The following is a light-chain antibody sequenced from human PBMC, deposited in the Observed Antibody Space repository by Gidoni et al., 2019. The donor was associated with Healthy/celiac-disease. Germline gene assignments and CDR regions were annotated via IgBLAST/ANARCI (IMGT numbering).Light chain of an antibody. V-gene: IGKV1-39*01. CDR1: QSISSY. Sequence: DIQMTQSPSSLSASVGDRVTIICRASQSISSYLNWYQQKPGKAPKLLIYAASSLQSGVPSRFSGSGSGTDFTLTISSLQPEDFATYYCQQSYSTSITFGQXTRLEIK. J-gene: IGKJ5*01. CDR2: AAS. CDR3: QQSYSTSIT.